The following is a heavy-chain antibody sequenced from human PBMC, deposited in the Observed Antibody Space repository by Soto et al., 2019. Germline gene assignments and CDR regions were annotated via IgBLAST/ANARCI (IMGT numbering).Heavy chain of an antibody. CDR2: ISSDGSSK. D-gene: IGHD3-16*01. CDR3: AQAPGGFSHTYSRSWFDP. Sequence: QVQLVASGGGVVQPGRSLRLSCAASGFTFTNYGMHWVRQAPGKGLEWVALISSDGSSKYYADSVKGRFTISRDNSKNMVYVQKNSLRSEDTAMYYCAQAPGGFSHTYSRSWFDPWGQGALVTVSS. V-gene: IGHV3-30*18. CDR1: GFTFTNYG. J-gene: IGHJ5*02.